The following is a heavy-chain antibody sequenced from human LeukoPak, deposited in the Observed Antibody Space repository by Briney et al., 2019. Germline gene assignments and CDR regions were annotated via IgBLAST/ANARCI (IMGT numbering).Heavy chain of an antibody. CDR1: GFTFSTYS. CDR2: INSNSRYI. J-gene: IGHJ6*03. V-gene: IGHV3-21*01. D-gene: IGHD2-2*01. Sequence: GGSLRLSCAASGFTFSTYSMNWVRQAPGEGLEWVSSINSNSRYIYYADSVKGRFTISRDNAKNSLFLQMNSLRAEDTAVYYCARAFDTSWDYYYMDVWGKGTTVTVSS. CDR3: ARAFDTSWDYYYMDV.